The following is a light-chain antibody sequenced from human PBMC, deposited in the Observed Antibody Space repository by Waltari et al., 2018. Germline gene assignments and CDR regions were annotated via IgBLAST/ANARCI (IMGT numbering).Light chain of an antibody. V-gene: IGKV3-11*01. CDR2: DAS. CDR3: QQRSNWPLALT. CDR1: QSVSSY. Sequence: EIVLTQSPATLSLSPGERATLSCRASQSVSSYLAWYQQNPGQAPRLLIYDASNRATGIPVRFSGSGSGTDFTLTISSLEPEDFAVYYCQQRSNWPLALTFGGGTKVEIK. J-gene: IGKJ4*01.